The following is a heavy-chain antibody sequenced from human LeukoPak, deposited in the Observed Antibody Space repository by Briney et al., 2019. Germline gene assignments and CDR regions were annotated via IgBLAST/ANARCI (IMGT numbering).Heavy chain of an antibody. V-gene: IGHV4-39*07. CDR2: IYYSGST. CDR1: GGSISSSSYY. CDR3: ARGQYYYDSSGYPRADEVDY. J-gene: IGHJ4*02. D-gene: IGHD3-22*01. Sequence: SETLSLTCTVSGGSISSSSYYWGWIRQPPGKGLEGIGSIYYSGSTYYNPSLKSPITISVDTSKNPFSLNLSSVTAADTAVYYCARGQYYYDSSGYPRADEVDYWGRGTLVTVSS.